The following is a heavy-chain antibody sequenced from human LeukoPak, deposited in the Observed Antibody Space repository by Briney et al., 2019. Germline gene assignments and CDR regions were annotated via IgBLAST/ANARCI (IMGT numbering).Heavy chain of an antibody. D-gene: IGHD5-24*01. CDR1: GVSISGYY. J-gene: IGHJ4*02. V-gene: IGHV4-59*01. CDR2: IYYSGST. CDR3: ARDLGEGYDY. Sequence: SETLSLTCTVSGVSISGYYWSWIRLPPGKGLEWIGFIYYSGSTNYNPSLKSRVTISVDTSKNQFSLRLRSVTAADTAVYYCARDLGEGYDYWGQGTLVTVSS.